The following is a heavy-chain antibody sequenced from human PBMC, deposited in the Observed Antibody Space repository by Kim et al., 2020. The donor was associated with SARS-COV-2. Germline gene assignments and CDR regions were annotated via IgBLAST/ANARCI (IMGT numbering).Heavy chain of an antibody. V-gene: IGHV3-21*01. D-gene: IGHD6-19*01. CDR1: RFSLRTYS. Sequence: GGSLRLSCAASRFSLRTYSMNWVRQAPGKGLEWVSSINSGSRYIYYADSVKGRFTISRDNAKNSLYLQMNSLRAEDTAVYYCARGGWSTEFDYWGQGTLV. J-gene: IGHJ4*02. CDR2: INSGSRYI. CDR3: ARGGWSTEFDY.